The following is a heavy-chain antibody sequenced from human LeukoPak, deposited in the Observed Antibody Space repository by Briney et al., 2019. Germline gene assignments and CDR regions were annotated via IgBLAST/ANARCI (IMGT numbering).Heavy chain of an antibody. D-gene: IGHD3-3*01. Sequence: GESLKISCKGSGYSFTSYWIGWVRQMPGKGLEWMGIIYPGDSDTRYSPSFQGQVTISADKSISTAYLQWSSLKASDTAMYYCARARTYYDFWSGYKDAFDIWGQGTMVTVSS. CDR3: ARARTYYDFWSGYKDAFDI. CDR1: GYSFTSYW. CDR2: IYPGDSDT. J-gene: IGHJ3*02. V-gene: IGHV5-51*01.